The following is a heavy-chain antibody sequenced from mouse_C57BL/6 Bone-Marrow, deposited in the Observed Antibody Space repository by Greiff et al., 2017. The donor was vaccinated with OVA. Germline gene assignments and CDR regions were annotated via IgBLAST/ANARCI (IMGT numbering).Heavy chain of an antibody. CDR3: ARGLLRFFYALDY. J-gene: IGHJ4*01. CDR1: GYTFTSYW. CDR2: IDPSASYT. V-gene: IGHV1-69*01. D-gene: IGHD2-3*01. Sequence: VQLQQSGAELVMPGASVKLSCKASGYTFTSYWMHWVKQRPGQGLEWIGEIDPSASYTTYNQKFKGKSTLTVDKSSSTAYMQLSSLTSEDSAVYYCARGLLRFFYALDYWGQGTSVTVSA.